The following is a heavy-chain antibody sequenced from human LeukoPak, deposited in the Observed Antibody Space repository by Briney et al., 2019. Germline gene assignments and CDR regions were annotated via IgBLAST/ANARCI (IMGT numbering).Heavy chain of an antibody. CDR1: GGSIGSYY. J-gene: IGHJ4*02. CDR3: ARGLYSSGLFDYFDY. CDR2: IYYSGST. V-gene: IGHV4-59*01. Sequence: SETLSLTCTVSGGSIGSYYWSWIRQPPGKGLEWIGYIYYSGSTNYNPSLKSRVTISVDTSKNQFSLKLSSVTAADTTVYYCARGLYSSGLFDYFDYWGQGTLVTVSS. D-gene: IGHD6-19*01.